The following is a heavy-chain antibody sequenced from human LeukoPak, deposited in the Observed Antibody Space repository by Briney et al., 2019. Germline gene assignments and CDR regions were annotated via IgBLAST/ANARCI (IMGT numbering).Heavy chain of an antibody. CDR2: IYSGGST. J-gene: IGHJ6*02. D-gene: IGHD2-21*01. V-gene: IGHV3-53*01. CDR1: GFTFSSYA. CDR3: ARSGEEYYYYGMDV. Sequence: GGSLRLSCAASGFTFSSYAMSWVRQAPGKGLEWVSVIYSGGSTYYADSVKGRFTISRDNSKNTLYLQMNSLRAEDTAVYYCARSGEEYYYYGMDVWGQGTTVTVSS.